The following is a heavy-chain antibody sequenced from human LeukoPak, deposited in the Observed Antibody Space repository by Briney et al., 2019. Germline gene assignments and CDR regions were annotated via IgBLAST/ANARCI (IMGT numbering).Heavy chain of an antibody. V-gene: IGHV3-30*04. CDR3: ARDSLGDPTYYFDY. D-gene: IGHD3-10*01. Sequence: GSLRLSCAASGFTFSSYAMHWVRQAPGKGLEWVAVIPYDGSNKQYADSVRGRFTISRDNSKNTLYVQMNSLRAEDTAVYYCARDSLGDPTYYFDYWGQGTLVTVSS. CDR2: IPYDGSNK. CDR1: GFTFSSYA. J-gene: IGHJ4*02.